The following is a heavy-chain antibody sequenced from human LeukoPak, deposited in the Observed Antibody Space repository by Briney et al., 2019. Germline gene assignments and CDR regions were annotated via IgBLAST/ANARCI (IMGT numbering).Heavy chain of an antibody. CDR2: IWYDESNK. J-gene: IGHJ4*02. V-gene: IGHV3-33*01. CDR1: GFTFSSYG. D-gene: IGHD2-15*01. CDR3: ARGCGGSCYSYFDY. Sequence: PGGSLRLSCAASGFTFSSYGMHWVRQAPGKGLEWVADIWYDESNKYYTDSVKGRFTISRDNSKNSLYLQMNSVGAEDTAVYYCARGCGGSCYSYFDYWGQGTLVTVSS.